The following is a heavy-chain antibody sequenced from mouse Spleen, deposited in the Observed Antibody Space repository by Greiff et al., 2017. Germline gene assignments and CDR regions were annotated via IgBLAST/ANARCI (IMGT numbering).Heavy chain of an antibody. D-gene: IGHD1-1*01. CDR2: INPYNGDT. J-gene: IGHJ3*01. CDR1: GYSFTGCF. CDR3: ASPDYYGSSAFAY. V-gene: IGHV1-20*01. Sequence: VQLQQSGPELVKPGDSVKISCKASGYSFTGCFMNWVMQSHGKSLEWIGRINPYNGDTFYNQKFKGKATLTVDKSSSTAHMELRSLTSEDSAVYYCASPDYYGSSAFAYWGQGTLVTVSA.